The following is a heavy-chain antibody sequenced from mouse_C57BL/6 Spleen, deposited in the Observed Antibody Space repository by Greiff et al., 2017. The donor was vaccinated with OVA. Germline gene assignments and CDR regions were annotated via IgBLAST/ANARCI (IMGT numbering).Heavy chain of an antibody. V-gene: IGHV1-69*01. D-gene: IGHD1-1*01. Sequence: QVHVKQPGAELVMPGASVKLSCKASGYTFTSYWMHWVKQRPGQGLEWIGEIDPSDSYTNYNQKFKGKSTLTVDKSSSTAYMQLSSLTSEDSAVYYCARNYERYFDVWGTGTTVTVSS. CDR2: IDPSDSYT. CDR3: ARNYERYFDV. J-gene: IGHJ1*03. CDR1: GYTFTSYW.